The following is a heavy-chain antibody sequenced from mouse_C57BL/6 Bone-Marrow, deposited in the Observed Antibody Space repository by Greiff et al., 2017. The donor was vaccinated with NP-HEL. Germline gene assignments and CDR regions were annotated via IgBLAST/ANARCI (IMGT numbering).Heavy chain of an antibody. J-gene: IGHJ3*01. V-gene: IGHV1-72*01. CDR1: GYTFTSYW. CDR2: IDPNSGGT. CDR3: ARSRGRITTVVDRGTWFAY. D-gene: IGHD1-1*01. Sequence: VQLQQPGAELVKPGASVKLSCKASGYTFTSYWMHWVKQRPGRGLEWIGRIDPNSGGTKYNEKFKSKATLTVDKPSSTAYMQLSSLTSEDSAVYYCARSRGRITTVVDRGTWFAYWGQGTLVTVSA.